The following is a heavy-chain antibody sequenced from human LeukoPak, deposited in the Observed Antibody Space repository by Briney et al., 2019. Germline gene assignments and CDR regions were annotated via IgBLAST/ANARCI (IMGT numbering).Heavy chain of an antibody. CDR1: GGSFSGYY. D-gene: IGHD6-13*01. V-gene: IGHV4-34*01. J-gene: IGHJ4*02. CDR2: INHSGST. CDR3: ARGGGSSWYLTMV. Sequence: PSETLSPTCAVYGGSFSGYYWSWIRQPPGKGLEWIGEINHSGSTNYNPSLKSRVTISVDTSKNQFFLKLSSVTAADSAVYYCARGGGSSWYLTMVWGQGTLVTVSS.